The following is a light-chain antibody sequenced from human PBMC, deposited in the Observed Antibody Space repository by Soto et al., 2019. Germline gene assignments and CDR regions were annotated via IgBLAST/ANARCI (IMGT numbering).Light chain of an antibody. J-gene: IGKJ1*01. V-gene: IGKV1-5*03. CDR1: QTISSW. CDR3: QHYNSYSDA. Sequence: DIQMTKTPSTLSGSVGDRVTITCRASQTISSWLAWYQQKPGKAPKHLIYKASTLKSGIPSRFSGSGSGTEFTLTISSLQPDEFATFFFQHYNSYSDAFGQGTKVEFK. CDR2: KAS.